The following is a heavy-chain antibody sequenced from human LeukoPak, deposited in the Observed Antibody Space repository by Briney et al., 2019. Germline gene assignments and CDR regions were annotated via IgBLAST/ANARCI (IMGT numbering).Heavy chain of an antibody. V-gene: IGHV1-69*05. CDR2: IIPIFGTA. Sequence: SVKVSCKASGGTFSSYAISWVRQAPGQGLEWMGRIIPIFGTANYAQKFQGRVTITTDESTSTAYMELSSRRSEDTAVYYCARPSQPGGRSGYYFDYWGQGTLVTVSS. CDR3: ARPSQPGGRSGYYFDY. J-gene: IGHJ4*02. CDR1: GGTFSSYA. D-gene: IGHD3-22*01.